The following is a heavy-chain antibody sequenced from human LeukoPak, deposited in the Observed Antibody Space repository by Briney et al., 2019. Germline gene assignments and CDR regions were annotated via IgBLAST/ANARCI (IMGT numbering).Heavy chain of an antibody. D-gene: IGHD3-22*01. CDR2: IYYSGST. CDR1: GGSISSYY. V-gene: IGHV4-59*01. Sequence: PSETLSLTCTVSGGSISSYYWSWIRQPPGKGLEWIGYIYYSGSTNYKPSRKSRVTISVDKSKNQFYLTLSSVTAADTAVYYCARGLGWLFPRPSYYYMDVWGKGPTVTVSS. J-gene: IGHJ6*03. CDR3: ARGLGWLFPRPSYYYMDV.